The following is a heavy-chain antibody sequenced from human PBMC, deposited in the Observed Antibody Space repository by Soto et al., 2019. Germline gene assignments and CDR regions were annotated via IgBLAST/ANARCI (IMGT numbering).Heavy chain of an antibody. CDR1: GGSISVYY. V-gene: IGHV4-59*01. J-gene: IGHJ4*02. D-gene: IGHD1-26*01. Sequence: SETLSLTCTISGGSISVYYWSWIRQPPGQALEWIGYIYDSGSPYYNPSLRSRVIISADTSKNQISLKLTSATAADTAAYYCARGVGSSPPRYWGRGTLVTSPQ. CDR2: IYDSGSP. CDR3: ARGVGSSPPRY.